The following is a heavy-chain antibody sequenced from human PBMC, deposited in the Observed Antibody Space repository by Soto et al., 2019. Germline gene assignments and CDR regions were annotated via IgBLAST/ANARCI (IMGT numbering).Heavy chain of an antibody. Sequence: TLSLTCTVSGGSISSYYWSWIRQPPGKGLEWIGYISYSGSTNYNPSLKSRVTISVDTSKNRFSLKLNSVTAADTAVYYWAREGEYSPPHVRWGQGTLVTVSS. CDR1: GGSISSYY. CDR3: AREGEYSPPHVR. CDR2: ISYSGST. V-gene: IGHV4-59*01. D-gene: IGHD5-18*01. J-gene: IGHJ4*02.